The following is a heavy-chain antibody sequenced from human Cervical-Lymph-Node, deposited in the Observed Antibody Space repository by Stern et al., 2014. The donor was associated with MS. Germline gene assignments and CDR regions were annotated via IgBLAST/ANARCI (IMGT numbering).Heavy chain of an antibody. Sequence: EVQLLESGGGLVQPGGSLRLSCAASGFSFSSNAMHWVHQAPGKGLEFVSAISSNGSSTYYANSVKVRFTISRDNSKNTLYLQMGSLRAEDMAVYYCARGGVGAITWGQGTLVTVSS. CDR3: ARGGVGAIT. CDR1: GFSFSSNA. J-gene: IGHJ4*02. CDR2: ISSNGSST. D-gene: IGHD1-26*01. V-gene: IGHV3-64*01.